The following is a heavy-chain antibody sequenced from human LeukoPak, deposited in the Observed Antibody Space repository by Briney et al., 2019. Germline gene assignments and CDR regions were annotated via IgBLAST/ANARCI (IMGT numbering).Heavy chain of an antibody. V-gene: IGHV1-46*01. CDR2: INPSGGST. Sequence: ASVKVSCKASGYTFTSYYMHWVRQAPGQGLEWMGIINPSGGSTSYAQKFQGRVTMTRDTSTTTAYMELRGLRSDDTAVYYCARRRINMVRGVTVNWFDPWGQGTLVIVSS. D-gene: IGHD3-10*01. J-gene: IGHJ5*02. CDR3: ARRRINMVRGVTVNWFDP. CDR1: GYTFTSYY.